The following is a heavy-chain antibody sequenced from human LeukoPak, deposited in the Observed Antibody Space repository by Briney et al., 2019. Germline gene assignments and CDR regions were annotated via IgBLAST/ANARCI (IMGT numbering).Heavy chain of an antibody. CDR3: ATEKAWNHGGFDY. J-gene: IGHJ4*02. CDR1: GFTFSNYA. Sequence: GGSLRLSCAASGFTFSNYAMHWVRQAPGKGLEWVTLISSGGTYEYYADSVKGRFTISRDNSKNTLYLQLNSLRSEDTAVYYCATEKAWNHGGFDYWGQGTPVIVSS. D-gene: IGHD1-14*01. V-gene: IGHV3-30*01. CDR2: ISSGGTYE.